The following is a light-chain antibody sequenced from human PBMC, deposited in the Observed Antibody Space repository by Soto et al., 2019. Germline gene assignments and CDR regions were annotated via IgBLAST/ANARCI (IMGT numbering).Light chain of an antibody. CDR1: SSDVGAYKY. Sequence: QSALTQPPSASGSPGQSVTISCTGTSSDVGAYKYVSWYQQYPGKAPKLMIYEVTKRPSGVPDRFSGSKSGNTASLTVSGLQAGDEADFYWPSYVGNDIWVFGGGTKVTVL. J-gene: IGLJ3*02. V-gene: IGLV2-8*01. CDR3: PSYVGNDIWV. CDR2: EVT.